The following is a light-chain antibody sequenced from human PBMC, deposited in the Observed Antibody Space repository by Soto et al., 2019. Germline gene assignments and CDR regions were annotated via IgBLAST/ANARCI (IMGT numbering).Light chain of an antibody. CDR1: QSISTY. V-gene: IGKV1-39*01. CDR3: QQYGYLVT. Sequence: DIQMIQSPSSLSASVGDRVTITCRASQSISTYLNWYQQHPGKAPKLLIYTASNLESGVPSRFSGSGSGTDFTLTISSLEPEDFAMYYCQQYGYLVTFGGGTKVEIK. J-gene: IGKJ4*01. CDR2: TAS.